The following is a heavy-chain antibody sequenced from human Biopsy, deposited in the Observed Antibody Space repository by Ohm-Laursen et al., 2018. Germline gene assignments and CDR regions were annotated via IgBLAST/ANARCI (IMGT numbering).Heavy chain of an antibody. D-gene: IGHD4-17*01. CDR1: GGSTSSSY. V-gene: IGHV4-59*08. CDR2: ISYSGIT. CDR3: ARLPHGDYRYNFDY. Sequence: SETLSLTCTVSGGSTSSSYWTWVRQPPGKGLEWIGYISYSGITNYNASLKSRLTISIDTSKNQFSLKLTSVTAADTAVYCCARLPHGDYRYNFDYWGQGTLVTVSS. J-gene: IGHJ4*02.